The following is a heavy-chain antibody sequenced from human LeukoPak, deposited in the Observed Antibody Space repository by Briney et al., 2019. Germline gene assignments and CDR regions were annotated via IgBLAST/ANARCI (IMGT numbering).Heavy chain of an antibody. CDR2: LDTYKGDK. D-gene: IGHD3-16*01. CDR3: AREGLTLALDF. CDR1: GYTFINYG. V-gene: IGHV1-18*01. J-gene: IGHJ4*02. Sequence: ASVKVSCKASGYTFINYGISWLRQAPGQGLEWVGWLDTYKGDKNYGQKFKGRVTMTTDSSTDTAYVELRSLRPDDTAVYYCAREGLTLALDFWGQGTLVTVSS.